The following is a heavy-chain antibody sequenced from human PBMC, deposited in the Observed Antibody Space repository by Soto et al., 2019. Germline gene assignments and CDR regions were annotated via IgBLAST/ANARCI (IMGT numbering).Heavy chain of an antibody. V-gene: IGHV1-46*01. J-gene: IGHJ3*02. Sequence: QVQLVQSGAEVKKPGASVKVSCEASRYAFTIHWVRQAPGQGLEWMGIINPTGGSTTYAQSFQGRVTMTRDTSTSTFYMELRSVKSEDTSVYYCARESHYAFDIWGQGTVVTVSS. CDR3: ARESHYAFDI. CDR1: RYAFT. CDR2: INPTGGST.